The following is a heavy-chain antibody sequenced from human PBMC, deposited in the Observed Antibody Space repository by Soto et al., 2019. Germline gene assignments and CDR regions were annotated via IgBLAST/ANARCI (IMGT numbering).Heavy chain of an antibody. CDR1: GYTFTSYA. Sequence: ASVKVSCKASGYTFTSYAMHWVRQAPGQRLEWMGWINAGNGNAKYSQKFQGRVTITRDTSASTAYMELSSLRSEDTAVYYCARTSMIVVPRPFDYWGQGTLVTVSS. J-gene: IGHJ4*02. CDR2: INAGNGNA. D-gene: IGHD3-22*01. CDR3: ARTSMIVVPRPFDY. V-gene: IGHV1-3*01.